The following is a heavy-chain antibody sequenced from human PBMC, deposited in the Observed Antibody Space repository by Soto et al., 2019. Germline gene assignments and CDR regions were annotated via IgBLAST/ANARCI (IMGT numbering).Heavy chain of an antibody. CDR1: GDSVSSNTAS. Sequence: SQTLSLTCAISGDSVSSNTASWNWIRQSPSRGLGWLGRTYFRSKWYNDYAVSVKSRIIINPDTSNNQFSLQLNSVTPEDTAVYFCAKGDNLGPKTGYAFDPWGQGIMVTVSS. J-gene: IGHJ5*02. CDR2: TYFRSKWYN. CDR3: AKGDNLGPKTGYAFDP. D-gene: IGHD5-12*01. V-gene: IGHV6-1*01.